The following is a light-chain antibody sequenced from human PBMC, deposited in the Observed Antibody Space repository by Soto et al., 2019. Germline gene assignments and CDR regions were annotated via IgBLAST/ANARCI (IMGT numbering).Light chain of an antibody. V-gene: IGKV3-15*01. J-gene: IGKJ1*01. Sequence: EIRMTQSPSTLAVFTGERATLSCRASQSVSSNLAWYQQKPGQAPRLLIYGASTRATGIPATFSGSGSGTEFTLTISSLQSEDFAVYYCQQYNKWPPWTFGQGTKVDIK. CDR2: GAS. CDR3: QQYNKWPPWT. CDR1: QSVSSN.